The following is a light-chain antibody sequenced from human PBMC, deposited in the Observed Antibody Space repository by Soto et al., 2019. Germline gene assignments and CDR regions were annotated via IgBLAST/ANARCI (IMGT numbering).Light chain of an antibody. CDR1: QSVLYSSNNKNY. V-gene: IGKV4-1*01. CDR3: QQYSSSPST. J-gene: IGKJ4*01. CDR2: WES. Sequence: DIVMTQSPDSLTVSLGERATINCKSSQSVLYSSNNKNYLAWYQQKPGQPPKLLIYWESTRQSGVPDRFSGSGCGTDFTLTISSLQAEDVAVYYCQQYSSSPSTLGGGTKVEIK.